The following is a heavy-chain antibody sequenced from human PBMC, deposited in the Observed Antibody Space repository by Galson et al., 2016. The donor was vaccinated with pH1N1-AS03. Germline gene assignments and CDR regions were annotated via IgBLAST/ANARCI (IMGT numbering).Heavy chain of an antibody. D-gene: IGHD6-13*01. CDR1: GFTFTNAW. J-gene: IGHJ4*02. Sequence: SLRLSCAASGFTFTNAWMSWVRQAPGKGLEWVGRIKSKRDGGATEYAGPVKGRFTISRDDSQNTLYLQMSSLKIEDTAMYYCTTMSQAAAPNWGQRTLVTVSS. CDR3: TTMSQAAAPN. V-gene: IGHV3-15*01. CDR2: IKSKRDGGAT.